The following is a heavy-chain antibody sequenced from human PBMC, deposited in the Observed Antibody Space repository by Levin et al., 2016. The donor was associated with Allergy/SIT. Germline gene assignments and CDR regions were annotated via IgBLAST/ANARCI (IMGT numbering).Heavy chain of an antibody. CDR3: ARGAGGYSYGYADY. CDR2: INHSGST. V-gene: IGHV4-34*01. D-gene: IGHD5-18*01. Sequence: WIRQPPGKGLEWIGEINHSGSTNYNPSLKSRVTISVDTSKNQFSLKLSSVTAADTAVYYCARGAGGYSYGYADYWGQGTLVTVSS. J-gene: IGHJ4*02.